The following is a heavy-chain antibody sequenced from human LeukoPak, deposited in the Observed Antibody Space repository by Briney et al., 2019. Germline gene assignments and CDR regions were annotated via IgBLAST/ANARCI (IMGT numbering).Heavy chain of an antibody. D-gene: IGHD3-9*01. Sequence: GGSLRLSCAASGFTFSSYGMHWVRQAPGKGLEWVAVIWYDGSNKYYADSVEGRFTISRDNSKNTLYLQMSSLRAEDTAVYYCARDFTLRYFDYWGQGALVTVSS. CDR2: IWYDGSNK. CDR3: ARDFTLRYFDY. V-gene: IGHV3-33*01. J-gene: IGHJ4*02. CDR1: GFTFSSYG.